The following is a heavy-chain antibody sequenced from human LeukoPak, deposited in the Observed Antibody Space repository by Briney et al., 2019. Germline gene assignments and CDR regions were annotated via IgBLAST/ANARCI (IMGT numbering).Heavy chain of an antibody. CDR1: GFTFSTYW. Sequence: PGGSLRLSCAASGFTFSTYWMTWVRQAPGNGPEWVANIKRDGSETYYVDSVKGRFTISRDNAKNSLSLQMNSLRAEDTAVYYCARHSGTYYDYWGQGTLVTVSS. V-gene: IGHV3-7*01. CDR2: IKRDGSET. D-gene: IGHD1-26*01. J-gene: IGHJ4*02. CDR3: ARHSGTYYDY.